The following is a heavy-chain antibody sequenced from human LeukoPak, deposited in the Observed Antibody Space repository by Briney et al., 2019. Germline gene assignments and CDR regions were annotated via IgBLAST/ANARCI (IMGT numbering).Heavy chain of an antibody. CDR3: AKDEATSGGGLAS. CDR1: GFTLSGTH. V-gene: IGHV3-53*01. J-gene: IGHJ4*02. D-gene: IGHD3-16*01. Sequence: PGGSLRLSCAASGFTLSGTHMSWVRQAPGKGLEWVSATYTGGTTYYADSVKGRFTISRDNSRNTLFLHMSSLRADDTAVYYCAKDEATSGGGLASWGQGTLVTVSS. CDR2: TYTGGTT.